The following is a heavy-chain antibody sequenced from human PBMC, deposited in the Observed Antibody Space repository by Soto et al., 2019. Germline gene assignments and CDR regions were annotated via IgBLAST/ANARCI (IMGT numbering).Heavy chain of an antibody. CDR2: IYYSGST. V-gene: IGHV4-59*01. CDR1: GGSISSYY. Sequence: PSETLSLTCTVSGGSISSYYWSWIRQPTGKGLEWIGYIYYSGSTNYNPSLKSRVTISVDTSKNQFSLKLSSVTAADTAVYYCARDDGSGSFGYYYYGMDVWGQGTTVTV. D-gene: IGHD3-10*01. CDR3: ARDDGSGSFGYYYYGMDV. J-gene: IGHJ6*02.